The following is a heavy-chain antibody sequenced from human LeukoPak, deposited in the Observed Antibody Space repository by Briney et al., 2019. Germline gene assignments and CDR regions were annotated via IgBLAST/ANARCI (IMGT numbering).Heavy chain of an antibody. CDR1: GFTFSGSA. J-gene: IGHJ3*02. Sequence: GGSLRLSCAASGFTFSGSAMHWVRQAPGQGLEWMGGIIPIFGTANYAQKFQGRVTVTTDESTSTAYMELSSLRSEDTAVYYCARLPRPDNYDFWSGPVRQDAFDIWGQGTMVTVSS. CDR2: IIPIFGTA. D-gene: IGHD3-3*01. V-gene: IGHV1-69*05. CDR3: ARLPRPDNYDFWSGPVRQDAFDI.